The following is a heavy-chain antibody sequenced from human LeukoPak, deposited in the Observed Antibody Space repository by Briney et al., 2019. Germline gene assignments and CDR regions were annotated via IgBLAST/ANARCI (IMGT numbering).Heavy chain of an antibody. Sequence: ASVKVSCKVSGYTPTELSMHWVRQAPGKGLEWMGGFDPEDGETIYAQKFQGRVTMTEDTSTDTAYMELSSLRSEDTAVYYCATGHSSSWSFDYWGQGTLVTVSS. V-gene: IGHV1-24*01. CDR1: GYTPTELS. J-gene: IGHJ4*02. CDR3: ATGHSSSWSFDY. CDR2: FDPEDGET. D-gene: IGHD6-13*01.